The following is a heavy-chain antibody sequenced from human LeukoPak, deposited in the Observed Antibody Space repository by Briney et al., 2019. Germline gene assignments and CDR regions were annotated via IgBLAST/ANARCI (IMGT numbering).Heavy chain of an antibody. CDR2: ISGSGGTS. Sequence: GGSLRLSCAASGFTFSSYAMSWVRQAPGKGLEWVSAISGSGGTSYYADSVKGRFTISRDNSKNTLFPQMNSLRAEDTAVYYCTKGNVVTVPAPTDYWGQGTLVTISS. J-gene: IGHJ4*02. V-gene: IGHV3-23*01. D-gene: IGHD2-2*01. CDR1: GFTFSSYA. CDR3: TKGNVVTVPAPTDY.